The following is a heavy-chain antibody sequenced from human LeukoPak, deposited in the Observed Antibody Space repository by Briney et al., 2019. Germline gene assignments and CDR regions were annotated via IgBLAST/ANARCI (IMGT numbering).Heavy chain of an antibody. CDR2: IYYSGST. CDR3: ARGSYGSGSYLGLNWFDP. V-gene: IGHV4-59*01. Sequence: SETLSLTCTVPGGSISSYYWSWIRQPPGKGLEWIGYIYYSGSTNYNPSLKSRVTISVDTSKNQFSLKLSSVTAADTAVYYCARGSYGSGSYLGLNWFDPWGQGTLVTVSS. D-gene: IGHD3-10*01. CDR1: GGSISSYY. J-gene: IGHJ5*02.